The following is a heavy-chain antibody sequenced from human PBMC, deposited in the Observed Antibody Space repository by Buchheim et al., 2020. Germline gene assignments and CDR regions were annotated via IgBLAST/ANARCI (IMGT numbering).Heavy chain of an antibody. CDR2: ISSSGSTI. Sequence: QVVLVESGGGLVKPGGSLRLSCAASGFTFSDYYMSWIRQAPGKGLEWVSYISSSGSTIYYADSGKGRFTISRDNAKNSLYLQMNSLRAEDTAVYYCARDGSDWDIVVVPAAIGGMDVWGQGTT. D-gene: IGHD2-2*01. CDR1: GFTFSDYY. V-gene: IGHV3-11*01. J-gene: IGHJ6*02. CDR3: ARDGSDWDIVVVPAAIGGMDV.